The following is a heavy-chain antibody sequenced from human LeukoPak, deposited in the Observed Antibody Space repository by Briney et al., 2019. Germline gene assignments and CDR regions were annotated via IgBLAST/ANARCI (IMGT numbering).Heavy chain of an antibody. V-gene: IGHV4-39*01. CDR1: GGSISSYY. CDR2: IYYSGST. Sequence: SETLSLTCTVSGGSISSYYWGWIRQPPGKGLEWIGSIYYSGSTYYNPSLKSRVTISVDTSKNQFSLKLSSVTAADTAVYYCARVSPDTSMAPAIFHYWGQGTLVTVSS. D-gene: IGHD5-18*01. J-gene: IGHJ4*02. CDR3: ARVSPDTSMAPAIFHY.